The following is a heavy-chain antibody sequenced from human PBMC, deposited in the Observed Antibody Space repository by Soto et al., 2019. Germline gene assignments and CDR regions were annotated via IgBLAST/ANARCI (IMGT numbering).Heavy chain of an antibody. D-gene: IGHD5-12*01. CDR3: ARGQEGVVATH. V-gene: IGHV4-34*01. CDR1: GGSLSGYY. CDR2: VKDGGHT. Sequence: QVQLQQWGAGLLKPSETLSLNCAVTGGSLSGYYWSWIRQPPGKGLEWIGEVKDGGHTNYSPSLRGXXTXSXXTSNTPSPLTLNSVTAADTGVYYCARGQEGVVATHWDQGSLVTVSS. J-gene: IGHJ4*02.